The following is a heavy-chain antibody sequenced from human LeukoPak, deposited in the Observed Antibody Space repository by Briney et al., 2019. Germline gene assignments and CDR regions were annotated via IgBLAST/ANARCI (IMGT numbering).Heavy chain of an antibody. D-gene: IGHD2-15*01. CDR2: IYYSGST. V-gene: IGHV4-39*01. CDR3: ARPYCSGGSCYRLNWFDP. CDR1: GGSISSSSYY. Sequence: PSQTLSLTCTVYGGSISSSSYYWGWIRQPPGKGLEWIGSIYYSGSTYYNPSLKSRVTISVDTSKNQFSLKLSSVTAADTAVYYCARPYCSGGSCYRLNWFDPWGQGTLVTVSS. J-gene: IGHJ5*02.